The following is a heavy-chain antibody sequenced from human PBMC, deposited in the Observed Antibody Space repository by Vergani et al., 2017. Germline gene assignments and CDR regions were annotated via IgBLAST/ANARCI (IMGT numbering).Heavy chain of an antibody. V-gene: IGHV1-69*13. J-gene: IGHJ4*02. CDR2: IIPIFGTA. D-gene: IGHD4-17*01. Sequence: QVQLVQSGAEVKKPGSSVKVSCKASGGTFSSYAISWVRQAPGQGLEWMGGIIPIFGTANYAQQFQGRVTITADECTSTAYMELSSLRSEDTAVYYCAGVRVYDYGDYRALDYWGQGTLVTVSS. CDR1: GGTFSSYA. CDR3: AGVRVYDYGDYRALDY.